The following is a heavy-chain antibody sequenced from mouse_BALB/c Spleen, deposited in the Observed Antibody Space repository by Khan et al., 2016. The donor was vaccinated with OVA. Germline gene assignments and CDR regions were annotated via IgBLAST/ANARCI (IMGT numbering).Heavy chain of an antibody. V-gene: IGHV2-2*02. J-gene: IGHJ3*01. D-gene: IGHD2-4*01. CDR2: IWSGGST. CDR3: ARNYDYDEGLAY. Sequence: VQLQESGPGLVQPSQSLSITCTVSGFSLNSYGVHWVRQSPGKGLEWLGVIWSGGSTDYNAAFISRLRISKENSKSQVFFKMNSLQANYTAIYYCARNYDYDEGLAYWGHGTLVTVSA. CDR1: GFSLNSYG.